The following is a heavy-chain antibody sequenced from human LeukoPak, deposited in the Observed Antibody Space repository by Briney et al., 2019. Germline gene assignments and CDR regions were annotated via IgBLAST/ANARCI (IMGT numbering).Heavy chain of an antibody. D-gene: IGHD3-3*01. CDR1: GGSFSGYY. V-gene: IGHV4-34*01. J-gene: IGHJ6*02. CDR2: INHSGST. CDR3: ARWPNYDFWSGYRYGMDV. Sequence: SETLSLTCAVYGGSFSGYYWSWIRQPPGKGPEWIGEINHSGSTNYNPALKSRVTISVDTSKNQFSLKLSSVTAADTAVYYCARWPNYDFWSGYRYGMDVWGQGTTVTVSS.